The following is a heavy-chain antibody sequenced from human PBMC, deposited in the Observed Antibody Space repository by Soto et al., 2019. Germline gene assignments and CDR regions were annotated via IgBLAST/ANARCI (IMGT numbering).Heavy chain of an antibody. Sequence: HITLKESGPTLVKPTETLTLTCTFSGFSLSTRGVGVGWIRQPPGKALEWLAVIYWDEDRRYSPSLKSRLIITKDTSKNQVFLIMTNMDPVDTATYYCAHLMITYGGVIGDDAFDMWGQGTLVTVSS. D-gene: IGHD3-16*02. J-gene: IGHJ3*02. V-gene: IGHV2-5*02. CDR3: AHLMITYGGVIGDDAFDM. CDR1: GFSLSTRGVG. CDR2: IYWDEDR.